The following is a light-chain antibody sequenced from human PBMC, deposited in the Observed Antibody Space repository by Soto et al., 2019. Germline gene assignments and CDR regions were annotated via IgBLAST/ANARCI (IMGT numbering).Light chain of an antibody. CDR3: QQLFDSPIT. CDR2: AAS. J-gene: IGKJ5*01. Sequence: DIQMTQSPSSLSASVGDRVTISFLASLGIRNDLGWYQHKPGKAPKRLIYAASSLQSGVPSRFSGSGSGTEFTLTISSLQPEDFATYYCQQLFDSPITFGQGTRLEIK. V-gene: IGKV1-17*01. CDR1: LGIRND.